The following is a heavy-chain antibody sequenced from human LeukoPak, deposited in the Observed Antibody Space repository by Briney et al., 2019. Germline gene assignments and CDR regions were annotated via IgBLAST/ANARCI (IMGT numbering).Heavy chain of an antibody. J-gene: IGHJ6*02. CDR1: GYTSTNFD. V-gene: IGHV1-8*01. CDR3: GRWYAMDV. Sequence: ASVKVSCKASGYTSTNFDINWVRQGTGQGVEWMGWMNLNSGKTGYRQEFQGRVTKTTNTSITTAYMELSSLGSEDTAVYYCGRWYAMDVWGQGTTVTVSS. CDR2: MNLNSGKT.